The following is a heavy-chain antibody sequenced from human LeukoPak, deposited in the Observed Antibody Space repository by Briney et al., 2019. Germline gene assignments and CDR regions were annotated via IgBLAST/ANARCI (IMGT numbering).Heavy chain of an antibody. D-gene: IGHD6-19*01. V-gene: IGHV3-43*02. CDR1: GFMFSGYS. CDR2: ISGAGSGI. CDR3: AKESKSSGWYDY. Sequence: PGGSLRLSCAAPGFMFSGYSIYWVRQAPGQGLEWVSLISGAGSGIFYADSVKGRFTISRDNSKNSLYLQMHSLISADTAVYYGAKESKSSGWYDYWGQGTIVTVSS. J-gene: IGHJ4*02.